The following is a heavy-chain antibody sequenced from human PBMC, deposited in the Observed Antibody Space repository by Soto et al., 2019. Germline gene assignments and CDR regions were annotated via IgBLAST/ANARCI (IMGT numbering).Heavy chain of an antibody. J-gene: IGHJ4*02. CDR3: ARGAQWLVPYYLDY. Sequence: SETLSLTCTVSGGSISSYYWSWIRQPPGKGLEWIGYIYYSGSTNYNPSLKSRVTISVDTSKNQFSLKLSSVTAADTAVYYCARGAQWLVPYYLDYWGQGTLVTVSS. D-gene: IGHD6-19*01. CDR2: IYYSGST. CDR1: GGSISSYY. V-gene: IGHV4-59*01.